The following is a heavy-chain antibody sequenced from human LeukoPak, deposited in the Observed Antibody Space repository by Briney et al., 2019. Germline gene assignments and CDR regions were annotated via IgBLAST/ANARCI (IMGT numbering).Heavy chain of an antibody. J-gene: IGHJ4*02. D-gene: IGHD5-18*01. CDR1: GSTFSIYA. CDR2: ISESDGSA. V-gene: IGHV3-23*01. Sequence: GGSLRLSCAASGSTFSIYAMSWVRQAPGKGLEWLSAISESDGSAYYADSVKGRFTISRDNSKNTLYLQMNSLGADDTAVYFCAKDISQGYTFGSIEEDYWGQGTLVTVSS. CDR3: AKDISQGYTFGSIEEDY.